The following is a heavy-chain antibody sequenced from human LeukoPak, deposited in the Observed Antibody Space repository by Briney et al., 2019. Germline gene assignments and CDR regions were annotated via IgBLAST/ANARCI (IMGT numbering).Heavy chain of an antibody. J-gene: IGHJ6*02. D-gene: IGHD3-22*01. CDR1: GYTFTRYY. CDR2: INPNSGGT. V-gene: IGHV1-2*02. Sequence: ASEKVSCKASGYTFTRYYMHWVRQAPGQGLEWRGGINPNSGGTNYAQKFQGRVTMTRDTSISTAYMELSRLRSDDTAVYYCAGWRYYYDSSGYYYRNQYGMDVWGQGTTVTVSS. CDR3: AGWRYYYDSSGYYYRNQYGMDV.